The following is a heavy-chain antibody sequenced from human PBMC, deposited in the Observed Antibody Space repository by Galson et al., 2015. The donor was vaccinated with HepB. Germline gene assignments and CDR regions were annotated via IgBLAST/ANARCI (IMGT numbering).Heavy chain of an antibody. CDR2: INAGNGNT. CDR3: VRGHTITFGGVFVVPVYFDC. CDR1: GYTFTDYA. D-gene: IGHD3-16*02. J-gene: IGHJ4*02. V-gene: IGHV1-3*01. Sequence: SVKVSCKASGYTFTDYAIHWVRQAPGQGLEWLGWINAGNGNTKLAQKFQDRVTITGDTSASTAYMDLSNLRSEDTAVYSCVRGHTITFGGVFVVPVYFDCWGQGTLVTVSS.